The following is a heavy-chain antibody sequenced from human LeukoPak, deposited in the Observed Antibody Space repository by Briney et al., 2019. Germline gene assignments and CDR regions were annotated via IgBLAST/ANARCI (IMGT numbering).Heavy chain of an antibody. Sequence: SETLSLTCTVSGGSISRSNWGWIRQPPGKGLEWIGSMYFSGSTYYKPSLKSRVTISVDTSKNQFSLKLTSVTAADTAVYFCAREVYDYVWGSYRPGDYYYYYMDVWGKGTTVTVSS. J-gene: IGHJ6*03. D-gene: IGHD3-16*02. CDR3: AREVYDYVWGSYRPGDYYYYYMDV. V-gene: IGHV4-39*07. CDR1: GGSISRSN. CDR2: MYFSGST.